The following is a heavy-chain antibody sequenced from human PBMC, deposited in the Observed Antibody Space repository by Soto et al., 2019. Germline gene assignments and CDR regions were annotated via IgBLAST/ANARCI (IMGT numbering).Heavy chain of an antibody. CDR2: INPTNSGT. Sequence: QVQLVQSGAEVKKPGASVKVSCKASGYTFTDYYIHWVRQAPGQGLQWLGWINPTNSGTRYARSLQGRVTVTRYTSISTAYMELSSLRSDDTAVYYCARGITSRLVFYYYYMDVWGFGTTITVSS. J-gene: IGHJ6*03. V-gene: IGHV1-2*02. CDR3: ARGITSRLVFYYYYMDV. CDR1: GYTFTDYY.